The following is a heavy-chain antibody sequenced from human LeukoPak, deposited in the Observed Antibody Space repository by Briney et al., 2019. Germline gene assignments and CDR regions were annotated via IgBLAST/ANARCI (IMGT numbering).Heavy chain of an antibody. CDR3: VKYCTDTNCHDAFDI. CDR2: INPNSGVT. CDR1: GYTFTSYG. D-gene: IGHD2-8*02. Sequence: ASVKVSCKASGYTFTSYGLHWVRQAAGQGPEWMGWINPNSGVTGYAPEFQGRVSISRNTSVNTAYLEVNSLTSEDTAVYYCVKYCTDTNCHDAFDIWGQGTMVTVSS. J-gene: IGHJ3*02. V-gene: IGHV1-8*01.